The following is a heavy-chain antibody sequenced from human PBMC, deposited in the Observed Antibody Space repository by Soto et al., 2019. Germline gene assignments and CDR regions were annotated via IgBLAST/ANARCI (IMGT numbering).Heavy chain of an antibody. D-gene: IGHD7-27*01. CDR3: ARDLGYYGMDV. CDR2: ISYDGSNK. Sequence: LRLSCAASGFTFSSYAMHWVRQAPGKGLEWVAVISYDGSNKYYADSVKGRFTISRDNSKNTLYLQMNSLRAEDTAVYYCARDLGYYGMDVWGQGTTVTVSS. V-gene: IGHV3-30-3*01. J-gene: IGHJ6*02. CDR1: GFTFSSYA.